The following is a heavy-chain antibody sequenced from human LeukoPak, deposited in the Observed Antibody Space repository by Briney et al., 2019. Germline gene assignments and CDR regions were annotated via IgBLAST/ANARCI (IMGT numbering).Heavy chain of an antibody. J-gene: IGHJ4*02. CDR2: ISYDGSNK. D-gene: IGHD2-15*01. CDR3: ASWYLDY. CDR1: GFTFSSYA. Sequence: GRSLRLSCAASGFTFSSYAMHWVRQAPGKGLEWVAVISYDGSNKYYADSVKGRFTISRDNSKNTLYLQMNSLRAEDTAVYYCASWYLDYWGQGTLVTVSS. V-gene: IGHV3-30-3*01.